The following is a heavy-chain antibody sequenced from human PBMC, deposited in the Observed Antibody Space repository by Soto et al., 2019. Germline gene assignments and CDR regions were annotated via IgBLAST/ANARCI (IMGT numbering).Heavy chain of an antibody. D-gene: IGHD3-10*01. CDR2: ISRRSDYK. V-gene: IGHV3-11*06. Sequence: QVQLVESGGGLVKPGGSLRLSCAASGFIFSDYYMTWIRQAPGQGLEWISYISRRSDYKNYADSVKGRFTISRDNAKNSLYLQMNRLRGEDTAVYYCAKTWPKDTNLVGYDYAMDVWGQGTTVTVSS. CDR1: GFIFSDYY. J-gene: IGHJ6*02. CDR3: AKTWPKDTNLVGYDYAMDV.